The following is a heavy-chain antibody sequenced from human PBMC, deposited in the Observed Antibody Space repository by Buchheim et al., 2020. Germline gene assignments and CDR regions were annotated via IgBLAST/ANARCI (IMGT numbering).Heavy chain of an antibody. CDR1: GGSISSYY. Sequence: QVQLQESGPGLVKPSETLSLTCTVSGGSISSYYWSWIRQPPGKGLEWIGYIYYSGSTNYNPSLKSRVTISVDTSKNQFSLKLSSVTAADTAVYYCARERRGYSSRYGMDVWGQGTT. J-gene: IGHJ6*02. D-gene: IGHD5-18*01. CDR3: ARERRGYSSRYGMDV. CDR2: IYYSGST. V-gene: IGHV4-59*01.